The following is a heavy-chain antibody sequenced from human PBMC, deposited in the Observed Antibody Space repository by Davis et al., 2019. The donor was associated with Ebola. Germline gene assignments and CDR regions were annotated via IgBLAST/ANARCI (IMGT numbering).Heavy chain of an antibody. J-gene: IGHJ4*02. V-gene: IGHV3-33*01. CDR3: ARSPDKPDYGGNPAY. D-gene: IGHD4-23*01. Sequence: PGGSLRLSCAASGFTFSSYGMHWVRQAPGKGLEWVAVIWYDGSNKNYADSVKGRFTISRDNSKNTLYLQMNSLRAEDTAVYYCARSPDKPDYGGNPAYWGQGTLVTVSS. CDR2: IWYDGSNK. CDR1: GFTFSSYG.